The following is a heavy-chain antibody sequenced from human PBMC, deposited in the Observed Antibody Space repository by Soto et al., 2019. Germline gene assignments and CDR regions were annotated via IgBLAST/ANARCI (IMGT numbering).Heavy chain of an antibody. CDR2: IKSKTDGGTT. D-gene: IGHD2-15*01. J-gene: IGHJ6*02. CDR3: TTDHLSELVDYYGMDV. V-gene: IGHV3-15*01. Sequence: GGSLRLSCAASGSTFSNAWMSWVRQAPGKGLEWVGRIKSKTDGGTTDYAAPVKGRFTISRDDSKNTLYLQMNSLKTEDTAVYYCTTDHLSELVDYYGMDVWGQGTTVTVSS. CDR1: GSTFSNAW.